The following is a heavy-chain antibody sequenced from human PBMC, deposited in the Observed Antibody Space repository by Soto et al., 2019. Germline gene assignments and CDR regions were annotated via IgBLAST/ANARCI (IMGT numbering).Heavy chain of an antibody. CDR2: ISSSSSYI. Sequence: GGSLRLSCAASGFTXSSYSMNWVRQAPGKGLEWVSSISSSSSYIYYADSVKGRFTISRDNAKNSLYLQMNSLRAEDTAVYYYARDKRIVGGTNWFDPWGQGTLVTVSS. CDR3: ARDKRIVGGTNWFDP. V-gene: IGHV3-21*01. D-gene: IGHD1-26*01. J-gene: IGHJ5*02. CDR1: GFTXSSYS.